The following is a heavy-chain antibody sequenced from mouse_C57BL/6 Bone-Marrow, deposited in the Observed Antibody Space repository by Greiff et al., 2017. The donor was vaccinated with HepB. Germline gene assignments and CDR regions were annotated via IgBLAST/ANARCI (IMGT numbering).Heavy chain of an antibody. CDR1: GFTFSSYG. CDR2: ISSGGSYT. D-gene: IGHD2-3*01. V-gene: IGHV5-6*01. Sequence: EVMLVESGGDLVKPGGSLKLSCAASGFTFSSYGMSWVRQTPDKRLEWVATISSGGSYTYYPDSVKGRFTISRDNAKNTLYLQMSSLKSEDTAMYYCARIYDGYYDYYDMDYWGQGTSVTVSS. CDR3: ARIYDGYYDYYDMDY. J-gene: IGHJ4*01.